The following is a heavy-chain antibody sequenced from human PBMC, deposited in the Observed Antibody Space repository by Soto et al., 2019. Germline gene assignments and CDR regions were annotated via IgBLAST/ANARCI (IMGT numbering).Heavy chain of an antibody. CDR2: IYYSGRT. Sequence: QVQLQESGPGLVKPSETLSLTCTVSGGSISPYYWSWIRQPPGKGLEWIGYIYYSGRTNYSPSLNSRVTILVDPSNNQFSLKLSSVSAADTAVYYCVRNVDTTTAYYFDYWGQGALVTVSS. J-gene: IGHJ4*02. V-gene: IGHV4-59*01. CDR3: VRNVDTTTAYYFDY. CDR1: GGSISPYY. D-gene: IGHD5-18*01.